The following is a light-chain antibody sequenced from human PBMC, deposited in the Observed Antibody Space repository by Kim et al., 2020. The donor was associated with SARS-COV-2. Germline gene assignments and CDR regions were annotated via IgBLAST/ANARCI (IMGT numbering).Light chain of an antibody. CDR1: QSVSSN. CDR2: GAF. V-gene: IGKV3-15*01. CDR3: QQYKNWPYT. Sequence: EIVMTQSPATLSVSPGERATLSCRASQSVSSNLAWYQQKPGQAPRLLIYGAFTRATGIPARFSGSGSGTEFTLTINSLQSEDFAVYCCQQYKNWPYTFGQGTKLEI. J-gene: IGKJ2*01.